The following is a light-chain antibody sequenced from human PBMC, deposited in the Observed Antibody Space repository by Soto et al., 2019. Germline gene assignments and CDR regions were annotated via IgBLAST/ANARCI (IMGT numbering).Light chain of an antibody. CDR3: LQYDDGPYT. V-gene: IGKV3-15*01. Sequence: IVMTQSPATLSVSPGERATLSCRASHSVNCNLARYRQLLGQTPPQHTYGAVNRATHVPVRFGGSASGTEFTLTIFRLQTEDFVVYYCLQYDDGPYTFGQGTKVDI. J-gene: IGKJ2*01. CDR2: GAV. CDR1: HSVNCN.